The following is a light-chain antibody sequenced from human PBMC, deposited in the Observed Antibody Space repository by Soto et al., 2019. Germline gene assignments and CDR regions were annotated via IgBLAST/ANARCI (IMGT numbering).Light chain of an antibody. CDR2: DAS. CDR1: QSVSSS. CDR3: QQYGSSPRT. Sequence: EIVVTQSPATLSVSPGERVTLSCRASQSVSSSLAWYQQRPGQAPRLLIYDASSRATGISDRFTGSGSGTDFTLTITTLEPEDFAVYYCQQYGSSPRTFGLGTKVEIK. J-gene: IGKJ1*01. V-gene: IGKV3-20*01.